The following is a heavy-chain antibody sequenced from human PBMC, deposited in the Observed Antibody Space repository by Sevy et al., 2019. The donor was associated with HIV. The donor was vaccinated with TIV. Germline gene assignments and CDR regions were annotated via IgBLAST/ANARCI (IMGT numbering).Heavy chain of an antibody. Sequence: GGSLRLSCAASGFTFSRYWMSWVRQAPGKGLEWVAKIKVDGSEKYYVDSAKGRFTISRDNAKNSLYLQMNSLRAEDTAVYYCARDCNSNTCLWGLDVWGQGTTVTVSS. V-gene: IGHV3-7*03. D-gene: IGHD2-2*01. CDR2: IKVDGSEK. CDR1: GFTFSRYW. CDR3: ARDCNSNTCLWGLDV. J-gene: IGHJ6*02.